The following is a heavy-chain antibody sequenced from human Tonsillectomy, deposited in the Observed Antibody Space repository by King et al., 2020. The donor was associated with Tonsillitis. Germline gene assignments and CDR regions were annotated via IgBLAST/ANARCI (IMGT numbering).Heavy chain of an antibody. CDR1: GYSFTSYW. D-gene: IGHD6-13*01. V-gene: IGHV5-10-1*03. J-gene: IGHJ4*02. CDR3: ARHKEGYSPPGGY. Sequence: QLVQSGAEVKKPGASLRISCKGSGYSFTSYWISWVRQMPGKGLEWMGRIDLDDSYTNYSPSFQGHVTISTDKSITTAYLQWTSLKASDTAMYYCARHKEGYSPPGGYWGQGTLVTVSS. CDR2: IDLDDSYT.